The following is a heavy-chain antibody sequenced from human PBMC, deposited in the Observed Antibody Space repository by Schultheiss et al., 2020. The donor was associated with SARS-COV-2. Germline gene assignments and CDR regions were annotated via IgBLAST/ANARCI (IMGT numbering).Heavy chain of an antibody. CDR3: AKAPQGIAVAGTIFDYYNGMDV. CDR1: GFTFSSYG. Sequence: GGSLRLSCAASGFTFSSYGMHWVRQAPGKGLEWVAVIWYDGSNKYYADSVQGRFTISRDNSKNTLYLQMNSLRAEDTAVYYCAKAPQGIAVAGTIFDYYNGMDVWGQGTTVTVSS. D-gene: IGHD6-19*01. CDR2: IWYDGSNK. J-gene: IGHJ6*02. V-gene: IGHV3-30*02.